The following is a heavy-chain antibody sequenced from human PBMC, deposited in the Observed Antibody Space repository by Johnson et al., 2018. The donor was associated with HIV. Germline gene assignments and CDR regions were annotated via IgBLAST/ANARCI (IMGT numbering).Heavy chain of an antibody. D-gene: IGHD1-26*01. V-gene: IGHV3-13*01. CDR2: IGTAGDT. CDR1: GFTFNSYD. J-gene: IGHJ3*02. CDR3: ARDGEWELEDAFDI. Sequence: VQLVESGGGVVRPGKSLRLSCAASGFTFNSYDMHWVRQPTGKGLEWVSGIGTAGDTNYSGSVKGRFTISRENAKNSLYLQMNSLGAGDTAVYYCARDGEWELEDAFDIWGQGTMVTVSS.